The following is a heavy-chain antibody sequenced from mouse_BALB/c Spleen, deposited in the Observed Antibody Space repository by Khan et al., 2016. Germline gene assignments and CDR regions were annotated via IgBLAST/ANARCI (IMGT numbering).Heavy chain of an antibody. CDR2: IDPANGNT. CDR1: GFNIKDTY. D-gene: IGHD2-2*01. CDR3: SRGGYECACAY. J-gene: IGHJ3*01. Sequence: VQLQQPGAELVKPGASVKLSCTVSGFNIKDTYMHWVNQRPEQGLEWIGRIDPANGNTKYDPKFQDKVTIKADTSSNTAYLQVSSLTSEDTAVDDCSRGGYECACAYWGQGTLVTVSA. V-gene: IGHV14-3*02.